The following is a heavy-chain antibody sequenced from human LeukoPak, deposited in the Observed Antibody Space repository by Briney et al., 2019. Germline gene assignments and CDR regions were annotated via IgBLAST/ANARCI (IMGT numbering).Heavy chain of an antibody. CDR3: ARDVGKSGYGDY. CDR2: ISSSGDTI. Sequence: GGSLRLSCAASGFTVSSNYMSWVRQAPGRGPQWVSYISSSGDTIYYADSVKGRFTTSRDNAQNSLYLQMNSLRAEDTAIYYCARDVGKSGYGDYWGQGTLVTVSS. J-gene: IGHJ4*02. V-gene: IGHV3-11*01. D-gene: IGHD5-12*01. CDR1: GFTVSSNY.